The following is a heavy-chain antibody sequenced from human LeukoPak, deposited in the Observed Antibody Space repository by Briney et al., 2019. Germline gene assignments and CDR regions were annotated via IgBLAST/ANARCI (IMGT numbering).Heavy chain of an antibody. Sequence: SGGSLRLSCAASGFTFSSYEMNWVRQAPGKGLEWVSYISSSGSTIYYADSVKGRFTISRDNAKNSLYLQMNSLRAEDTAVYYCARDAVWGYYDSSGYYPLDYWGQGTLVTVSS. D-gene: IGHD3-22*01. CDR3: ARDAVWGYYDSSGYYPLDY. CDR1: GFTFSSYE. V-gene: IGHV3-48*03. J-gene: IGHJ4*02. CDR2: ISSSGSTI.